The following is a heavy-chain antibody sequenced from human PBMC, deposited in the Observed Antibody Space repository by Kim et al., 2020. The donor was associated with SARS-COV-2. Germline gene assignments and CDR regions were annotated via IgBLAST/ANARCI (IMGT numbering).Heavy chain of an antibody. D-gene: IGHD3-3*02. V-gene: IGHV3-48*03. Sequence: GGSLRLSCAASGFTFSSYEMNWVRQAPGKGLEWVSYISSSGSTIYYADSVKGRFTISRDNAKNSLYLQMNSLRAEDTAVYYCARFSVAGLFDYWGQGTLVTVSS. CDR2: ISSSGSTI. CDR1: GFTFSSYE. CDR3: ARFSVAGLFDY. J-gene: IGHJ4*02.